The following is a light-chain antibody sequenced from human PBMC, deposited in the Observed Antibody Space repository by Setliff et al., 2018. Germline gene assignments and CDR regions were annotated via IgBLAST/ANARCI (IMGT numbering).Light chain of an antibody. CDR1: SSDVGAYNY. J-gene: IGLJ1*01. Sequence: ALAQPRSVSGSPGRSVTISCTGTSSDVGAYNYVSWYQQHPGKVPKLMIYDVRKRPSGVPDRFSGSKSGNTASLTISGLQAEDEADYYCCSYTGFSYVFGSGTKGTVL. CDR2: DVR. CDR3: CSYTGFSYV. V-gene: IGLV2-11*01.